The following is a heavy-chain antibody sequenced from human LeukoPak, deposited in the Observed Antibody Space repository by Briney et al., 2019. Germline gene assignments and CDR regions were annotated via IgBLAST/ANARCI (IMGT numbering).Heavy chain of an antibody. CDR3: ARDSSIAAAEYYFDY. CDR1: GFTVSSNY. CDR2: IYSGGST. J-gene: IGHJ4*02. Sequence: PGGSLRLSCAASGFTVSSNYMNWVRQAPGKGLEWVSAIYSGGSTYYADFVKGRFTISRDNSKNTLYLQMNSLRAEDTAVYYCARDSSIAAAEYYFDYWGQGTLVTVSS. V-gene: IGHV3-53*05. D-gene: IGHD6-13*01.